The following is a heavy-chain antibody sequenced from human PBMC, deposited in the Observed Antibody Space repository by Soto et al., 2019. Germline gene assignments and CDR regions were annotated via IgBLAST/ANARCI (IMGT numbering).Heavy chain of an antibody. CDR3: ARGILTGYYYYYYYMDV. J-gene: IGHJ6*03. CDR1: GFTFSSYW. V-gene: IGHV3-74*01. D-gene: IGHD3-9*01. CDR2: IHSDGSST. Sequence: EVQLVESGGGLVQPGGSLRLSCAASGFTFSSYWMHWVRQAPGKGLVWVSRIHSDGSSTSYADSVKGRFTISRDNAKHTLYLQLDSVRAEDTAVYYCARGILTGYYYYYYYMDVWGKGTTVTVSS.